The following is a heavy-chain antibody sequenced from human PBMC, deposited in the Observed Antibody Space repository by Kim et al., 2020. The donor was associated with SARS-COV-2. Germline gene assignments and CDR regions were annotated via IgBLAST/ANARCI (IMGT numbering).Heavy chain of an antibody. V-gene: IGHV3-13*04. CDR3: VRQAVGATGHFDY. CDR2: VGTAGDT. J-gene: IGHJ4*02. CDR1: GFTPSSYP. Sequence: GGSLRLSCAASGFTPSSYPMHWVRQATGKGLEWVSAVGTAGDTFYPDSVKGRFTISRENAKNSLYLQMNSLRAGDTAIYYCVRQAVGATGHFDYWGQGTL. D-gene: IGHD1-26*01.